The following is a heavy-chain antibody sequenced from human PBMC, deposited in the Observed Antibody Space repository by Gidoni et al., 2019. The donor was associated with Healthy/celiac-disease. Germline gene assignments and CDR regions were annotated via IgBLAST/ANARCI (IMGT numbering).Heavy chain of an antibody. D-gene: IGHD7-27*01. CDR3: ARATSGDWFDP. Sequence: QVQLQQWGAGLLKPSETLSLTCAVYGGSFSGYYWSWIRQPPGKGLEWIGEINHSGSTNDNPSLKRRVTISVDTSKNQFSLKLSSVTAADTAVYYCARATSGDWFDPWGQGTLVTVSS. V-gene: IGHV4-34*01. J-gene: IGHJ5*02. CDR2: INHSGST. CDR1: GGSFSGYY.